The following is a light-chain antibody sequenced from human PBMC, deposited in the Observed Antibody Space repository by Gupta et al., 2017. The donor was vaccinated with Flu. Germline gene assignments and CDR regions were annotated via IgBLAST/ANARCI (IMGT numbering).Light chain of an antibody. J-gene: IGLJ2*01. Sequence: QLVLTKSPSAYASPGASVQLTCTLSSGHSSYAIAWPQQQPEKGPRYLIKLNSDGSHSKGDGIPDRFSGSRSGAERYLTISSRQAEDEADYYCQTWGTGSHVVFGGGTKLTVL. CDR1: SGHSSYA. V-gene: IGLV4-69*01. CDR2: LNSDGSH. CDR3: QTWGTGSHVV.